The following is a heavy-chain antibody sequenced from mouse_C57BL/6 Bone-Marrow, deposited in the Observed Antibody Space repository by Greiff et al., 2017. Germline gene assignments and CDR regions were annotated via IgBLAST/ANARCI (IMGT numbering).Heavy chain of an antibody. CDR2: IDPENGDT. CDR1: GFNIKDDY. CDR3: TTGDCYGS. D-gene: IGHD1-1*01. Sequence: VQLQQSGAELVRPGASVKLSCTASGFNIKDDYMHWVKQRPEQGLEWIGWIDPENGDTEYASKFQGKATITADTSSNTAYLQLSSLTSEDTAVYYCTTGDCYGSRGQGTTLTVSS. V-gene: IGHV14-4*01. J-gene: IGHJ2*01.